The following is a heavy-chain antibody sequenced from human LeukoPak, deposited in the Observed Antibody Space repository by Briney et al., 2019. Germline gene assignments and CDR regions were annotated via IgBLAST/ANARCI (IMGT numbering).Heavy chain of an antibody. Sequence: GGSLRLSCAASGFSFGTYTMSWVRQAPGKGLEWLSYITSGSITIDYADSGKGRFTVSRDNPKNSLYLQMNSLRDEDTAVYYCARVEYYSGSYEDYWGQGTLVTVSS. CDR1: GFSFGTYT. J-gene: IGHJ4*02. V-gene: IGHV3-48*02. D-gene: IGHD3-10*01. CDR3: ARVEYYSGSYEDY. CDR2: ITSGSITI.